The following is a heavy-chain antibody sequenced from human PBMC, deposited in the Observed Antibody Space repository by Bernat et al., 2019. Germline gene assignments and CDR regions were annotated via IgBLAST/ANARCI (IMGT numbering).Heavy chain of an antibody. J-gene: IGHJ3*02. CDR2: ISYDGTNK. Sequence: QVQLVESGGGVVQPGRSLRLSCAASGFTFSDYDMHWVRQAQGKGLEWVTLISYDGTNKYYADSAKGRFTVSRDNSKNTLYVQMSGLRAEDTAVYYCATSLHPPCVGNNCYAAFDIWGQGTMVTVAS. D-gene: IGHD2-2*01. V-gene: IGHV3-30*15. CDR1: GFTFSDYD. CDR3: ATSLHPPCVGNNCYAAFDI.